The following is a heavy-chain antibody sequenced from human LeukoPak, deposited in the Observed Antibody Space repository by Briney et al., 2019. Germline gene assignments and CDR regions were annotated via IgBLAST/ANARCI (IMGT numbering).Heavy chain of an antibody. CDR3: AKAVGGSYVFHYFDY. V-gene: IGHV3-23*01. CDR1: GFTFKNYA. J-gene: IGHJ4*02. CDR2: LSGSGGST. D-gene: IGHD3-16*01. Sequence: GGSLRLSCAASGFTFKNYAMSWVRQAPGKGLEWVSGLSGSGGSTYYADSVKGRFTISRDNSKNTLYLQMNSLRDEDTAVYSCAKAVGGSYVFHYFDYWGQGTLVTVSS.